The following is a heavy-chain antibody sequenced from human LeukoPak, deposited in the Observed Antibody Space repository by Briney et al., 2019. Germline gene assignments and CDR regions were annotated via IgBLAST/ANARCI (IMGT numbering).Heavy chain of an antibody. CDR3: ARDRTNSGGWHPFFDY. J-gene: IGHJ4*02. D-gene: IGHD2-15*01. CDR1: GYTFTSYH. V-gene: IGHV1-8*01. CDR2: VNPNNSDI. Sequence: ASVKVSCKASGYTFTSYHINWVRQATGQGLEWVGWVNPNNSDIGYAQKFQGRVTMTRNTSIGTAYMELSSLRSEDTAIYYCARDRTNSGGWHPFFDYWGQGTLVAVSS.